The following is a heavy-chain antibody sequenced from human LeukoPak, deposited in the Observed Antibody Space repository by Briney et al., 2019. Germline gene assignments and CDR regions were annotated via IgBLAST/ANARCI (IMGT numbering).Heavy chain of an antibody. J-gene: IGHJ3*02. V-gene: IGHV4-34*01. CDR3: ARPTDSSGYYDAFDI. Sequence: SETLSLTCTVSGGSISSYYWSWIRQPPGKGLEWIGEINHSGSTNYNPSLKSRVTLSVDTSKNQFSLKLSSVTAADTAVYYCARPTDSSGYYDAFDIWGQGTMVTVSS. CDR2: INHSGST. D-gene: IGHD3-22*01. CDR1: GGSISSYY.